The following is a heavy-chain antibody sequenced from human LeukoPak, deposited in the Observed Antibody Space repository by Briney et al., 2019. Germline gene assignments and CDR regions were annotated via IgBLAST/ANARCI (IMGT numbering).Heavy chain of an antibody. Sequence: GGSLRLSCAASGFTFSSYSMNWVRQAPGKGLEWISYISSSSTTISYADSVKGRFTISRDSTGNAVYLQMNTLSAEDTAVYYCGRDLKGYTSSGGVDYWGQGTLVIVSS. D-gene: IGHD6-13*01. V-gene: IGHV3-48*01. CDR2: ISSSSTTI. CDR1: GFTFSSYS. CDR3: GRDLKGYTSSGGVDY. J-gene: IGHJ4*02.